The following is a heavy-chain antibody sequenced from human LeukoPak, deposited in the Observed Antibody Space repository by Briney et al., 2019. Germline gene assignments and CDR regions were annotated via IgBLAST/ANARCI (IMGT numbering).Heavy chain of an antibody. CDR1: GGSFSGCY. CDR3: ARLGGYCSSTSCYYRNYFDY. Sequence: SETLSLTCAVYGGSFSGCYWSWIRQPPGKGLEWIGYIYYSGSTNYNPSLKSRVTISVDTSKNQFSLKLSSVTAADTAVYYCARLGGYCSSTSCYYRNYFDYWGQGTLVTVSS. V-gene: IGHV4-59*08. CDR2: IYYSGST. J-gene: IGHJ4*02. D-gene: IGHD2-2*01.